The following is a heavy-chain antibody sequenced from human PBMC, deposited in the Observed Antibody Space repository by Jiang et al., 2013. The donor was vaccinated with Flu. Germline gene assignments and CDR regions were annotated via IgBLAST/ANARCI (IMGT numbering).Heavy chain of an antibody. V-gene: IGHV2-5*02. CDR3: AHILTSSSSGWRLDY. D-gene: IGHD6-19*01. CDR1: GFSLSTSGVG. Sequence: KPTQTLTLTCTFSGFSLSTSGVGVGWIRQPPGKALEWLALIYWDDDKRYSPSLKSRLTITKDTSKNQVVLTMTNMDPVDTATYYCAHILTSSSSGWRLDYWGQGTLVTVSS. CDR2: IYWDDDK. J-gene: IGHJ4*02.